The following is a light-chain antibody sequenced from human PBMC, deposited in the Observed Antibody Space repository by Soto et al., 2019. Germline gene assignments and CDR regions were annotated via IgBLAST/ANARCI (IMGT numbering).Light chain of an antibody. Sequence: DIQMTQSPSTLSASVGDTVTITCRASQSISNWLAWYQQKPGKAPKLLVYKASTLENGVPSRFSGRASGTEFTLTISSLQPDDFATYYCQEYHSYLWWTFGQGTKVEIK. J-gene: IGKJ1*01. CDR2: KAS. V-gene: IGKV1-5*03. CDR1: QSISNW. CDR3: QEYHSYLWWT.